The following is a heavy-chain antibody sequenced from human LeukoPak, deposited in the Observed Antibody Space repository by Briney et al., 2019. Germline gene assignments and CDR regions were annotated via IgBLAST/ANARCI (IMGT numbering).Heavy chain of an antibody. Sequence: ASVKVSCKASGYTFTGYYMHSVRQAPGQGLEWMGWINPNSGGTNYAQKFQGRVTMTRDTSISTAYMELSRLRSDDTAVYYCARVPDCSVAIDAFDIWGQGTMVTVSS. CDR1: GYTFTGYY. J-gene: IGHJ3*02. V-gene: IGHV1-2*02. CDR2: INPNSGGT. CDR3: ARVPDCSVAIDAFDI. D-gene: IGHD2-15*01.